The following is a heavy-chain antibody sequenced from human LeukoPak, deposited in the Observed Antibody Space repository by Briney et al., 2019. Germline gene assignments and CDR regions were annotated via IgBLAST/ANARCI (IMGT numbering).Heavy chain of an antibody. D-gene: IGHD2/OR15-2a*01. J-gene: IGHJ4*02. CDR1: GFTFSSYG. V-gene: IGHV3-23*01. CDR3: ARTSEYALDY. Sequence: GGTLRLSCAASGFTFSSYGMSWVRQAPGKGLEWVSAISGSGGSTYYADSVKGRFTISRDNSKNTLYLQMNSLGAEDTAVYYCARTSEYALDYWGQGTLVTVSS. CDR2: ISGSGGST.